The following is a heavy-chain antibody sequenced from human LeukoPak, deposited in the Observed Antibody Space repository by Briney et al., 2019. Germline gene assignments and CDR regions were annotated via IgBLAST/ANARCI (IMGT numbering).Heavy chain of an antibody. CDR1: GFTLSSYE. Sequence: GGSLRLSCAASGFTLSSYEMNWVRQAPGKGLEWVSSISSSSSYIYYADSVKGRFTISRDNAKNSLYLQMDSLRAEDTAVYYCAREDGQWRCFDYWGQGTLVTVSS. J-gene: IGHJ4*02. CDR3: AREDGQWRCFDY. CDR2: ISSSSSYI. D-gene: IGHD6-19*01. V-gene: IGHV3-21*01.